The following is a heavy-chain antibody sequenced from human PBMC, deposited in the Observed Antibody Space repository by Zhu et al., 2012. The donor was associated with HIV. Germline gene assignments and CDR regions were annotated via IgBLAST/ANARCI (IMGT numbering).Heavy chain of an antibody. CDR3: SKTTGPSLITHFDY. J-gene: IGHJ4*02. V-gene: IGHV3-23*01. D-gene: IGHD3-10*01. CDR2: ISGSGVTT. Sequence: EVQFLESVGGLVQPGGSLRLSCVASGFTFSSYAMSWVRQAPGKGLERVSSISGSGVTTHYADSVKGRFTISRDNSKDTSYLQINDLKVDDTAIYYCSKTTGPSLITHFDYWGQGVLVTVSS. CDR1: GFTFSSYA.